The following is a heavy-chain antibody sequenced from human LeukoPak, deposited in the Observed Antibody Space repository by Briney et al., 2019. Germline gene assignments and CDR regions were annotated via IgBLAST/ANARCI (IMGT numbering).Heavy chain of an antibody. CDR2: IYYSGGT. V-gene: IGHV4-30-4*08. Sequence: PSETLSLTCTVSGGSISSGDYYWTWIRQPPGKGLEWIGYIYYSGGTYSNPSLKSRVTISVDTSENQFSLKLTSVTAADTAVYYCARDPRQEWELLSLFDYWGQGTLVTVSS. CDR3: ARDPRQEWELLSLFDY. CDR1: GGSISSGDYY. J-gene: IGHJ4*02. D-gene: IGHD1-26*01.